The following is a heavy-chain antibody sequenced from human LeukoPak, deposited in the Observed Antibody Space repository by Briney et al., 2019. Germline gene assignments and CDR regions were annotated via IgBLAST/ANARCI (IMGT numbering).Heavy chain of an antibody. CDR1: GFTFSNYW. V-gene: IGHV3-7*04. D-gene: IGHD3-10*01. CDR3: ARDMVRGRWDY. CDR2: INQDGSEE. Sequence: GGSLRLSCATSGFTFSNYWMSWVRQAPGKGLEWVANINQDGSEEYYVDSVRGRFTISRDNAKNSLYLQMNSLRAEDTAIYYCARDMVRGRWDYWGRGTLVTVSS. J-gene: IGHJ4*02.